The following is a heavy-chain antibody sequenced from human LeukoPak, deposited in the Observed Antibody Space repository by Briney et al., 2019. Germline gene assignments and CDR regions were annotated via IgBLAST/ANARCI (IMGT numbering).Heavy chain of an antibody. CDR1: GYTFTSYG. CDR3: ARRPTQLGYYYYYMDV. CDR2: MNPNSGNT. J-gene: IGHJ6*03. V-gene: IGHV1-8*02. D-gene: IGHD6-6*01. Sequence: ASVKVSCKASGYTFTSYGISWVRQATGQGLEWMGWMNPNSGNTGYAQKFQGRVTMTRNTSISTAYMELSSLRSEDTAVYYCARRPTQLGYYYYYMDVWGKGTTVTVSS.